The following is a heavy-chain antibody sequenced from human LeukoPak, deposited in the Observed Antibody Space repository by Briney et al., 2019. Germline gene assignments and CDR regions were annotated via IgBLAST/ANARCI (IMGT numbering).Heavy chain of an antibody. J-gene: IGHJ4*02. CDR1: GGSISNYY. CDR3: ARGFDSKSTYFDY. V-gene: IGHV4-59*01. Sequence: SETLSLTCTVSGGSISNYYWNCLRQPPGKGVEWIGYIYYSGSTNYNPSLKSRVTMSLDTSKNQFSLRLTSVTAADTAVYYCARGFDSKSTYFDYWGQGTLVTVSS. CDR2: IYYSGST. D-gene: IGHD5-12*01.